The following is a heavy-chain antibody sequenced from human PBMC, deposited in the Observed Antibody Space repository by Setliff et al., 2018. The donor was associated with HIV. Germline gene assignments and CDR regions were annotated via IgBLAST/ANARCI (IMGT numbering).Heavy chain of an antibody. Sequence: SETLSLTCTVSGDSISTDYWTWIRQPPGKGLEWIVYIYNSASTSYNPSLKSRVTISVDTSKNQFSLKLSSVTAADTAVYYCARHSPSDYWGQGTLVTVSS. V-gene: IGHV4-59*08. CDR2: IYNSAST. J-gene: IGHJ4*02. CDR1: GDSISTDY. CDR3: ARHSPSDY.